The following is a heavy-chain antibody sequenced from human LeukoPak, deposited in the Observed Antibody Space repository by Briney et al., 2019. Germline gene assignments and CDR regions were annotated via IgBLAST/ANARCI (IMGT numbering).Heavy chain of an antibody. CDR1: GFTVSSNY. D-gene: IGHD6-19*01. J-gene: IGHJ4*02. CDR3: ARSLIAEAGTIYFDY. Sequence: GGSLRLSCAASGFTVSSNYMSWVRQAPGKGLEWVSVIYSGGSTYYADSVKGRFTISRDNSKNTLYLQMNSLRAEDTAVYYCARSLIAEAGTIYFDYWGQGTLVTVSS. CDR2: IYSGGST. V-gene: IGHV3-66*01.